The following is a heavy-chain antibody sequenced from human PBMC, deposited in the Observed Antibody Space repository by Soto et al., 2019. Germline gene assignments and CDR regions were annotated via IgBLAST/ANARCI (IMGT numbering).Heavy chain of an antibody. D-gene: IGHD6-13*01. CDR3: ARGRVYSSSWYYYYYGMDV. Sequence: ASVKVSCKASGYTFTSYDINWVRQATGQGLEWMGWMNPNSGNTGYAQKFQGRVTMTRNTSISTVYMELSSLRSEDTAVYYCARGRVYSSSWYYYYYGMDVWGQGTTVTVSS. CDR2: MNPNSGNT. V-gene: IGHV1-8*01. CDR1: GYTFTSYD. J-gene: IGHJ6*02.